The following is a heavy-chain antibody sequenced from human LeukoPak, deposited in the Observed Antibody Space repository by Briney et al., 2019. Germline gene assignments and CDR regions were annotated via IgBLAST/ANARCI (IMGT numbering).Heavy chain of an antibody. CDR1: GGSINSGDYY. J-gene: IGHJ4*02. D-gene: IGHD4-17*01. CDR3: ARHADYGDHFDY. CDR2: IYYSGST. Sequence: PSETLSLTCTVSGGSINSGDYYWVWIRQPPGKGLEWIGSIYYSGSTSYNPSLKSRVTMTVDTSKSQFSLKLSSVTAADTAVYFCARHADYGDHFDYWGQGTLVTVSS. V-gene: IGHV4-39*07.